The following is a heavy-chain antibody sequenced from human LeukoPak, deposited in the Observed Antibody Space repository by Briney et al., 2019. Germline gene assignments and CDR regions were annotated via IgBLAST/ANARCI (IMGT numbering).Heavy chain of an antibody. D-gene: IGHD3-10*01. CDR1: GYTFNIYD. Sequence: ASVKVSFKASGYTFNIYDINWVRQATGQGLEGMGWMNPNSGNTGYAQKFQGRVTMTRNTSISTAYMELSSLRSEDTAVYYCARGGGWFGDGDFDYWGQGTLVTVSS. CDR2: MNPNSGNT. V-gene: IGHV1-8*01. CDR3: ARGGGWFGDGDFDY. J-gene: IGHJ4*02.